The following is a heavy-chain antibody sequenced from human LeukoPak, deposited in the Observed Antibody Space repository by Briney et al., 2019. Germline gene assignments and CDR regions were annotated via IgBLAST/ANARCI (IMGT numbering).Heavy chain of an antibody. J-gene: IGHJ5*02. CDR3: ARAQERYDFWSGYYGWFDP. V-gene: IGHV1-8*02. Sequence: ASVKVSCTTSGYTFTGYHMHWVRQAPGQGLEWMGWMNPNSGNTGYAQKFQGRVTMTRNTSISTAYMELSSLRSEDTAVYYCARAQERYDFWSGYYGWFDPWGQGTLVTVSS. CDR2: MNPNSGNT. CDR1: GYTFTGYH. D-gene: IGHD3-3*01.